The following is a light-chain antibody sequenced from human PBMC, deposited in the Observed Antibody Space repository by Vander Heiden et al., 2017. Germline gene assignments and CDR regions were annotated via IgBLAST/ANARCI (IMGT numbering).Light chain of an antibody. V-gene: IGKV1-39*01. CDR2: AAS. CDR1: QSITHY. Sequence: DIQMTQSPSSLSASVGDRVTITCRASQSITHYLNWYQQKPGQAPKLLIYAASSLQSGVPSRFSGSGSGTDFTLTISSLQPEDFATYYCQQSISTPWYTFGQGTKLEIK. J-gene: IGKJ2*01. CDR3: QQSISTPWYT.